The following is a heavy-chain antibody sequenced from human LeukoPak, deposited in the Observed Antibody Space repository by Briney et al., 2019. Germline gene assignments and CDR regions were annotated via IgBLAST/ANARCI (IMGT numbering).Heavy chain of an antibody. V-gene: IGHV3-21*01. D-gene: IGHD3-9*01. Sequence: GGSLRHSCAASGFPFNTFIKNWVRPAPGKGLEGVSSHPSGGDYIYYAASVKGRFTTSRDNAKNSLSLQLNSLRVEDTAVYYCARGHYDVLAASYKWTPDYWGQGTLVTVSS. CDR3: ARGHYDVLAASYKWTPDY. CDR2: HPSGGDYI. J-gene: IGHJ4*02. CDR1: GFPFNTFI.